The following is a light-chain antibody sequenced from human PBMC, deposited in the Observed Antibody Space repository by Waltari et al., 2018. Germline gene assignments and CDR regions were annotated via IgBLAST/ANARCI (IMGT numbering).Light chain of an antibody. V-gene: IGKV4-1*01. J-gene: IGKJ3*01. CDR1: QSILFRSTNKNY. CDR2: WAS. Sequence: DIVMTQSPDSLAVSLGERATINCRSSQSILFRSTNKNYLSWYQQKPGQPPKLLIYWASIRESGVPDRFSGSGSGSDFTLTISSRQAEDVAVYYCQKYYTAPATFGPGTKVDVK. CDR3: QKYYTAPAT.